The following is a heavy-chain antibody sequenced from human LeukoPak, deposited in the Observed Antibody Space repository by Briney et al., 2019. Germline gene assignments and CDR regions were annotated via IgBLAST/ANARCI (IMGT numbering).Heavy chain of an antibody. Sequence: ASVKVSCKASGYTFTSYGISWVRQAPGQGLEWMGWISAYNGNTNYAQKLQGRVTMTTDTSTSTAYMELRSLRSDDTAVYYCARVIYYYDSSELNWFDPWGQGTLVTVSS. CDR1: GYTFTSYG. D-gene: IGHD3-22*01. CDR2: ISAYNGNT. V-gene: IGHV1-18*01. J-gene: IGHJ5*02. CDR3: ARVIYYYDSSELNWFDP.